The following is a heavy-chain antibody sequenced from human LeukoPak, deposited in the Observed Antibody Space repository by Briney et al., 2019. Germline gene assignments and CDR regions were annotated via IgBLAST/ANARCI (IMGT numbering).Heavy chain of an antibody. V-gene: IGHV3-21*01. Sequence: PGGSLRLSCAASGFTFSSYSMNWVRQAPGKGLEWVSSISSSSSYIYHADSVKGRFTISRDNAKNSLYLQMNSLRAEDTAVYYCARHRPGIAVAGMEDYFDYWGQGTLVTVSS. CDR3: ARHRPGIAVAGMEDYFDY. J-gene: IGHJ4*02. D-gene: IGHD6-19*01. CDR2: ISSSSSYI. CDR1: GFTFSSYS.